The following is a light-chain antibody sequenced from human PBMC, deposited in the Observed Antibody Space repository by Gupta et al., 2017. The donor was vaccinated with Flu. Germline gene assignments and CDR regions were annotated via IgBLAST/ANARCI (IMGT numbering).Light chain of an antibody. CDR3: QQYGSSPRT. Sequence: EIVLTQSPGTLSLSPGERATLSCRASQTLTSSFLGWYQQKPGQAPRFLIYGASNRAAGVPDRVSGSGSGTDFTLTISRLEPDDVAVYFCQQYGSSPRTFGQGTTVEIK. CDR1: QTLTSSF. J-gene: IGKJ1*01. V-gene: IGKV3-20*01. CDR2: GAS.